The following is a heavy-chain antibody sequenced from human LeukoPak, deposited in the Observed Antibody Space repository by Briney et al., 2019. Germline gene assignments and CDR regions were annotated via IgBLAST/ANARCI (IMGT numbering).Heavy chain of an antibody. CDR3: ARGPGYGGHEYNFDY. J-gene: IGHJ4*02. Sequence: SQPLSLTCTVSGDSISSGDYYWSWIRQPPGKGLEWIGNIYYSGSTYYNPSLRSRVTISIDTSKNQFSLKVSSVTAADTAVYYCARGPGYGGHEYNFDYWGQGILLTVFS. CDR1: GDSISSGDYY. CDR2: IYYSGST. D-gene: IGHD5-12*01. V-gene: IGHV4-30-4*01.